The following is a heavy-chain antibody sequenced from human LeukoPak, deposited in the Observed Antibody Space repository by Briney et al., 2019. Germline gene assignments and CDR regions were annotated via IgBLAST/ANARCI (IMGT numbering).Heavy chain of an antibody. CDR3: ARRVVRGVIHDY. V-gene: IGHV4-59*01. J-gene: IGHJ4*01. CDR2: IYYSGST. Sequence: SETLSLTCTVSGGSISSYYWSWIRQPPGKGLEWIGYIYYSGSTNYNPSLKSRVTISVDTSKNQFSLKLSSVTAADTAVYYCARRVVRGVIHDYWGXGTXVTVSS. D-gene: IGHD3-10*01. CDR1: GGSISSYY.